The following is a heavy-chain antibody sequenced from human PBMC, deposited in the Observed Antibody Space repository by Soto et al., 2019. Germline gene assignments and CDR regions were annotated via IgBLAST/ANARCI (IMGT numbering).Heavy chain of an antibody. CDR1: GGSIYRSGYY. CDR3: GKVLVGATGHTDSDS. Sequence: QLQESGPGLVKPSETLSLTCTVSGGSIYRSGYYWGWIRQPPGRGLEWIGNIDYKGVNYSNPSLKSRVTISRDTSKNQFSLKLTSVTAADTALYYCGKVLVGATGHTDSDSWGPGTLVAVSS. D-gene: IGHD2-15*01. CDR2: IDYKGVN. V-gene: IGHV4-39*01. J-gene: IGHJ4*02.